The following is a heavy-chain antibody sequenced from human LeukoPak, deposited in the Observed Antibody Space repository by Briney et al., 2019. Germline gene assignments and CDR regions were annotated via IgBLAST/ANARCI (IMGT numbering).Heavy chain of an antibody. D-gene: IGHD4-23*01. CDR2: IYNSGST. V-gene: IGHV4-59*01. J-gene: IGHJ2*01. CDR3: ARVLLGHYGGRKGWYFDL. CDR1: GGSISSFY. Sequence: SETLSLTCSVSGGSISSFYWSWVRQAPGKGLEWIGYIYNSGSTTYSPSLESRVTISVDTSKNQFSLKLTSVTTADTAVFYCARVLLGHYGGRKGWYFDLWGRGTLVTVSS.